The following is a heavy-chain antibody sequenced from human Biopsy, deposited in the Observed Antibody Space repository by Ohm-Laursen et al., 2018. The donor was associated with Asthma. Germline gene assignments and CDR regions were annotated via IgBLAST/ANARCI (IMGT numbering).Heavy chain of an antibody. J-gene: IGHJ4*02. CDR1: GGSMTPTSHY. CDR3: ASDFPKDYVRCNFQF. V-gene: IGHV4-39*07. Sequence: SETLSLTCTVSGGSMTPTSHYWDWIRQAPGKGLEWIGYISYGGKTSYNPSLKNRVTISVDTSKNQFSLKLSSVTAADTAVYYCASDFPKDYVRCNFQFWGQGTLVAVSS. D-gene: IGHD4-17*01. CDR2: ISYGGKT.